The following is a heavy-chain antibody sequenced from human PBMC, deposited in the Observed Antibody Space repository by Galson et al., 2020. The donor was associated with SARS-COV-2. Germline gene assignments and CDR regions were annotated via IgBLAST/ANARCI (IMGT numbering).Heavy chain of an antibody. CDR3: AREQPQPPITMIVVGPLDGNGGFDY. V-gene: IGHV3-30*01. CDR1: GFTFSSYA. Sequence: GGSLRLSCAASGFTFSSYAMHWVRQAPGKGLEWVAVISYDGSNKYYADSVKGRFTISRDNSKNTLYLQMNSLRAEDTAVYYCAREQPQPPITMIVVGPLDGNGGFDYWGQGPLVTVSS. CDR2: ISYDGSNK. J-gene: IGHJ4*02. D-gene: IGHD3-22*01.